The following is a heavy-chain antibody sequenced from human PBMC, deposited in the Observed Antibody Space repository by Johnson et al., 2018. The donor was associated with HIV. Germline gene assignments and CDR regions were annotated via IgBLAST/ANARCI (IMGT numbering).Heavy chain of an antibody. D-gene: IGHD3-10*01. CDR2: IASSDSPI. CDR1: GFTFSDYY. CDR3: AREKPRLVQGVLDAFDI. V-gene: IGHV3-11*01. J-gene: IGHJ3*02. Sequence: QVQLVESGGGLVKPGGSLRLSCAASGFTFSDYYMSWIRQAPGKGLEWVSYIASSDSPIYYADSVKGRFTISRDNAKNSLYLQMNSLRAEDTAVYYCAREKPRLVQGVLDAFDIWGQGTMVTVSS.